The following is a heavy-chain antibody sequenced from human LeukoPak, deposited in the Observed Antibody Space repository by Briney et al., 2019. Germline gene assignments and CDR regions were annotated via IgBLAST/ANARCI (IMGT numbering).Heavy chain of an antibody. Sequence: GASVKVSCKASGYTFTGYYMHWVRQAPGQGLEWMGWINPNSGGTNYAQKFQGRVTMTTDTSTSTAYMELRRLRSDDTAVYYCAGPQPYYFDYWGQGTLVTVSS. J-gene: IGHJ4*02. CDR3: AGPQPYYFDY. V-gene: IGHV1-2*02. CDR2: INPNSGGT. CDR1: GYTFTGYY.